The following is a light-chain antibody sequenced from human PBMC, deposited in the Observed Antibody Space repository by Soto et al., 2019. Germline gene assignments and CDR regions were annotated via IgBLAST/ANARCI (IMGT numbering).Light chain of an antibody. J-gene: IGLJ2*01. CDR3: SSYASSSTYVV. V-gene: IGLV2-14*01. CDR1: RSDVGGYNY. Sequence: QSALTQPASVSGSPGQSITISCTGTRSDVGGYNYVSWYQQHPGKAPKLMIYDVSNRPSWVSHRFSGYKSGNTAFLTISGLQAEDEADDYCSSYASSSTYVVFGGGTKLTVL. CDR2: DVS.